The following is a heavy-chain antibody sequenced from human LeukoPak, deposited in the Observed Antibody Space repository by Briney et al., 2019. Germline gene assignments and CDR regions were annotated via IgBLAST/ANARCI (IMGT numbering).Heavy chain of an antibody. CDR2: ISWNSGSI. V-gene: IGHV3-9*01. Sequence: GGSLRLSCAASGFTFDDYAMHWVRQAPGKGLEWVSGISWNSGSIGYADSVKGRFTISRDNAKNSLYLQMNSLRAEDTALYYCAKARVVAKHYYYGMDVWGQGTTVTVSS. CDR3: AKARVVAKHYYYGMDV. CDR1: GFTFDDYA. D-gene: IGHD2-15*01. J-gene: IGHJ6*02.